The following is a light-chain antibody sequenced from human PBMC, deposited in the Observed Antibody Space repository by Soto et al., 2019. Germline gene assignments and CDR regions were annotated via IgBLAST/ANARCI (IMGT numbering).Light chain of an antibody. J-gene: IGKJ1*01. CDR3: QHYVSSPWT. V-gene: IGKV3-20*01. CDR1: QSISSIY. Sequence: EIVLTQSPGTLSLSPGERATLSCKASQSISSIYLAWYQQKPGQAPRLLIYGASSRATGIPDRFSGSGSGTDFTLTISRLESEDFAVYYCQHYVSSPWTFGQGTKVEIK. CDR2: GAS.